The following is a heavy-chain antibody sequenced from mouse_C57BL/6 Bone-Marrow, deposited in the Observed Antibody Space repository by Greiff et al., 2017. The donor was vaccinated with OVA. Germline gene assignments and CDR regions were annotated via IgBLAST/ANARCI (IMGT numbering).Heavy chain of an antibody. CDR2: ISDGGSYT. CDR1: GFTFSSYA. Sequence: EVQLQESGGGLVKPGGSLKLSCAASGFTFSSYAMSWVRQTPEKRLEWVATISDGGSYTYYPDNVQGRFNISRDNAKNNLYLQMSHLKSEDTAMYYCAREPYDGYWFAYWGQGTLVTVSA. J-gene: IGHJ3*01. CDR3: AREPYDGYWFAY. V-gene: IGHV5-4*01. D-gene: IGHD2-3*01.